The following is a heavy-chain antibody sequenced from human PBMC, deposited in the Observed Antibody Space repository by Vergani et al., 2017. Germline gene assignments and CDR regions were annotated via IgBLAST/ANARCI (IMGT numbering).Heavy chain of an antibody. V-gene: IGHV2-5*02. CDR2: IYWDDDK. D-gene: IGHD3-22*01. J-gene: IGHJ4*02. Sequence: QITLKESGPTLVKPTQTLTLTCTFSGFSLSTSEVGVGWIRQPPGKALEWLALIYWDDDKRYSPSLKSRLTITKDTSKNQVVLRMTNMDPVDTGTYYCAHSAMIVVADNPYFDYWGQGTLVTVSS. CDR3: AHSAMIVVADNPYFDY. CDR1: GFSLSTSEVG.